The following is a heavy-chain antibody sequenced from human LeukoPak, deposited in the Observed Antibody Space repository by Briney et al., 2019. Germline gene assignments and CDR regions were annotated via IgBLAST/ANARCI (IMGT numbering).Heavy chain of an antibody. CDR2: IYYSGST. Sequence: RPSETLSLTCTVSGGSISSYYWSWIRQPPVKVLEWIGYIYYSGSTNYNPSLKSRVTISVDTSKNQFSLKLSSVTAADTAVYYCARGAPTYYYDSSGYLYDYWGQGTLVTVSS. V-gene: IGHV4-59*01. J-gene: IGHJ4*02. CDR1: GGSISSYY. CDR3: ARGAPTYYYDSSGYLYDY. D-gene: IGHD3-22*01.